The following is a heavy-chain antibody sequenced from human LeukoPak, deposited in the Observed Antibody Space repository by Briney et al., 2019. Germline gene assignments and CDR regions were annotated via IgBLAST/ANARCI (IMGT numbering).Heavy chain of an antibody. V-gene: IGHV4-59*01. CDR2: IYYSGSN. J-gene: IGHJ4*02. CDR3: AGEKSPDYCSGGNCYFDY. D-gene: IGHD2-15*01. CDR1: GGSISNYY. Sequence: SETLSLTCTVSGGSISNYYWSWVRQPPGKGLEWIGYIYYSGSNNYNPSLKSRVTISVDTSKNQFSLKLSSVTAADTAVYYCAGEKSPDYCSGGNCYFDYWGQGTLVTVSS.